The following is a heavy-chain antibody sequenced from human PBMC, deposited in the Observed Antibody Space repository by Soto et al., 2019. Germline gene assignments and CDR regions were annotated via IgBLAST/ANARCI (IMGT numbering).Heavy chain of an antibody. J-gene: IGHJ4*02. Sequence: QVQLVQSGAEVKKPGSSVKVSCKASGGTFSSYTISWVRQAPGQGLEWMGRIIPILGIANYAQKFQGRVTITADKSTSTAYMELSSLRSEDTAVYYCAREFQYYYDSSGYYFDYWGQGTLVTVSS. D-gene: IGHD3-22*01. CDR1: GGTFSSYT. CDR3: AREFQYYYDSSGYYFDY. V-gene: IGHV1-69*08. CDR2: IIPILGIA.